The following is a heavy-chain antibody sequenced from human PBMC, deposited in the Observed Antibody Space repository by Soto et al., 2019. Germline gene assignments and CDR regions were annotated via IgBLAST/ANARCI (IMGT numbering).Heavy chain of an antibody. V-gene: IGHV1-69*12. Sequence: QVQLVQSGAEVKKPGSSVKVSCKASGGTFSSYAISWVRQAPGQGLEWMGGIIPIFGTADYAQKFQGRVTINAAEPTGTAYMEPSSLGFEDTAVYFWGGGDSGGSSGYYYTGGDYWGQGTLVTVSS. D-gene: IGHD3-22*01. CDR2: IIPIFGTA. CDR1: GGTFSSYA. CDR3: GGGDSGGSSGYYYTGGDY. J-gene: IGHJ4*02.